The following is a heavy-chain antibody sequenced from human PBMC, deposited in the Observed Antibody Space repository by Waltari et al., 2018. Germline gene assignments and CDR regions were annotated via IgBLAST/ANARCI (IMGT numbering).Heavy chain of an antibody. Sequence: QVQLVQSGAEVKKPGASVKVSCKASGYTFTNYDITWVRQATGQGLEWMGWMNPNSGNTGYAQKFQGRVTITRNTSISTAYMELSSLRSEDTAVYYCARGYCSGGSCYSEFDYWGQGTLVTVSS. CDR1: GYTFTNYD. D-gene: IGHD2-15*01. CDR3: ARGYCSGGSCYSEFDY. V-gene: IGHV1-8*03. CDR2: MNPNSGNT. J-gene: IGHJ4*02.